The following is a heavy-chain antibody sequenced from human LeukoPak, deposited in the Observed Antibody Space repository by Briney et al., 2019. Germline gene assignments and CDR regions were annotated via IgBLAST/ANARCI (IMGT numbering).Heavy chain of an antibody. Sequence: ASVKVSCKASGYTFTGYYMHWVRQAPGQGLEWMGWINPNSGGTNYAQKFQGRVTMTRDTSISTAYMELSRLRSDDTAVYYCARGATMVRGVIITRYFDYWGQGTLVTVSS. CDR1: GYTFTGYY. CDR3: ARGATMVRGVIITRYFDY. V-gene: IGHV1-2*02. CDR2: INPNSGGT. J-gene: IGHJ4*02. D-gene: IGHD3-10*01.